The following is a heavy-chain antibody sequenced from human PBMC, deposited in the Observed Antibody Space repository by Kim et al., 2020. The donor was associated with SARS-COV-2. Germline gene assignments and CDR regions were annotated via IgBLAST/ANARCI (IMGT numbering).Heavy chain of an antibody. V-gene: IGHV1-69*13. Sequence: SVKVSCKASGGTFSSYAISWVRQAPGQGLEWMGGIIPIFGTANYAQKFQGRVTITADESTSTAYMELSSLRSEDTAVYYCASQHYDILTGRTPNAFDIWGQGTMVTVSS. CDR1: GGTFSSYA. J-gene: IGHJ3*02. CDR2: IIPIFGTA. D-gene: IGHD3-9*01. CDR3: ASQHYDILTGRTPNAFDI.